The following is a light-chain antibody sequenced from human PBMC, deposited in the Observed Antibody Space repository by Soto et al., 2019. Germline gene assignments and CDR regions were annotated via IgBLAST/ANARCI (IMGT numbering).Light chain of an antibody. J-gene: IGLJ1*01. CDR2: DVS. V-gene: IGLV2-14*03. CDR3: SSYTSSSTYV. CDR1: SSDVGGYNY. Sequence: QSALTQPASVSGSPGQSIAISCTGTSSDVGGYNYVSWYQHHPGKAPTVMIYDVSNRPSGVSDRFSGSKSGNTASLTISGLQAGDEADYYCSSYTSSSTYVFGTGTKVTVL.